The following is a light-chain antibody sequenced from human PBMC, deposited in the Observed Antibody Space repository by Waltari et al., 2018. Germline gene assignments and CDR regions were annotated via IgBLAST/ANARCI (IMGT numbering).Light chain of an antibody. J-gene: IGKJ1*01. CDR1: QRISSY. V-gene: IGKV1-39*01. CDR3: QQTYSNFRT. CDR2: AAS. Sequence: DIQMTQSPSSLPASVGESVTITCRASQRISSYLNLYQQKPGQAPKLLIYAASSLQSGVPSRFSGSGFGTDFTLTINSLQPEDFAVYYCQQTYSNFRTFGQGTKVDVK.